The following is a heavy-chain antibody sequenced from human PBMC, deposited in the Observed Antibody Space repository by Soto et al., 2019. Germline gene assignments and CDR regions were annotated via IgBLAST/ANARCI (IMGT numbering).Heavy chain of an antibody. J-gene: IGHJ4*02. CDR1: GGSISSGDYY. CDR2: IYYSGST. Sequence: KTSETLSLTCTVSGGSISSGDYYWSWIRQPPGKGLEWIGYIYYSGSTYYNPSLKSRVTISVDTSKNQFSLKLSSVTAADTAVYYCARVTQYYDFWSGPDYWGQGTLVTVSS. CDR3: ARVTQYYDFWSGPDY. V-gene: IGHV4-30-4*01. D-gene: IGHD3-3*01.